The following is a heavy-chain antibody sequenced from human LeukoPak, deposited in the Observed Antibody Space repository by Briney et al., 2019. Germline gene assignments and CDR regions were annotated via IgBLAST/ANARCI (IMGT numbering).Heavy chain of an antibody. CDR1: GYTFTSYA. V-gene: IGHV1-3*03. CDR3: ARAKKEGVYYFDY. Sequence: ASVKISCKASGYTFTSYAMHWVRQAPGQRLEWMGWINAGNGNTKYSQEFQGRVTITRDTSASTAYMELSSLRSEDMAVYYCARAKKEGVYYFDYWGQGTLVTVSS. D-gene: IGHD5/OR15-5a*01. CDR2: INAGNGNT. J-gene: IGHJ4*02.